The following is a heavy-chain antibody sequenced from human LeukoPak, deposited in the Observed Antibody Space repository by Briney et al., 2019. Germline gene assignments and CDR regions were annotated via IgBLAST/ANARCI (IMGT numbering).Heavy chain of an antibody. D-gene: IGHD2-2*01. CDR3: ARSRVVVVPAALHPYYYYGMDV. V-gene: IGHV4-59*08. CDR1: GGSISSYY. Sequence: SETLSLTCTVSGGSISSYYWSWIRQPPGKGLEWIGYIYYSGSTNYNPSLKSRVTISVDTSKNQFFLKLSSVTAADTAVYYCARSRVVVVPAALHPYYYYGMDVWGQGTTVTVSS. CDR2: IYYSGST. J-gene: IGHJ6*02.